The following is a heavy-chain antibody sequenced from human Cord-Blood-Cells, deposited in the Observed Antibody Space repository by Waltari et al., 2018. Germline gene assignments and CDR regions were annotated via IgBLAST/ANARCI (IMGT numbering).Heavy chain of an antibody. CDR1: GFTVSSNY. V-gene: IGHV3-53*01. CDR2: IYSGGST. D-gene: IGHD4-4*01. J-gene: IGHJ5*02. CDR3: ARDRLHYNWFDP. Sequence: GLIQPGGSLRLSCAASGFTVSSNYMSWVHQAPGKGLEWVSVIYSGGSTYYADSVKGRFTISRDNSKNTLYLQMNSLRAEDTAVYYCARDRLHYNWFDPWGQGTLVTVSS.